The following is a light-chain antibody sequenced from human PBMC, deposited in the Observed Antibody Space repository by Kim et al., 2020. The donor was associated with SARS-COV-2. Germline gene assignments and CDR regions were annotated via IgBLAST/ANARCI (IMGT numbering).Light chain of an antibody. CDR3: QQYSHSPLT. CDR2: GAS. Sequence: EIVMTQSPATLSVSPGERATLSCRASQSVSSNLAWYQQKPGQAPRLLIYGASTRATGIPGRFSGSGSGTEFTLTISSLQSEVFAVYYCQQYSHSPLTFGGGTKVDIK. V-gene: IGKV3-15*01. CDR1: QSVSSN. J-gene: IGKJ4*01.